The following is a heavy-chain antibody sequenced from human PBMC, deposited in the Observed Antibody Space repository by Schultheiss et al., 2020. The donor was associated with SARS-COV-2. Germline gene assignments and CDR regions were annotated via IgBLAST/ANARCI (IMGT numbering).Heavy chain of an antibody. V-gene: IGHV3-21*05. CDR3: ARALKNFDY. Sequence: GGSLRLSCAASGFTFFSFGMHWVRQAPGKGLEWVSYISSSSSYTNYADSVKGRFTISRDNAKNSLYLQMNSLRAEDTAVYYCARALKNFDYWGQGTLVTVSS. J-gene: IGHJ4*02. CDR1: GFTFFSFG. CDR2: ISSSSSYT.